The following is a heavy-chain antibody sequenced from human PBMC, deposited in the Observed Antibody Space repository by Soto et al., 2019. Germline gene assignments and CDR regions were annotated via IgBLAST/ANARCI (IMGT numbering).Heavy chain of an antibody. Sequence: LGEAQKISCKRSGYSFTSYWSGSVRQMPGKGLEWMGIIYPGDSDTRYSPSFQGQVTISADKSISTAYLQWSSLKASDTAMYYCATGAVSLLPLSYWGQGTLVTVSS. CDR1: GYSFTSYW. D-gene: IGHD3-16*02. CDR3: ATGAVSLLPLSY. CDR2: IYPGDSDT. V-gene: IGHV5-51*01. J-gene: IGHJ4*02.